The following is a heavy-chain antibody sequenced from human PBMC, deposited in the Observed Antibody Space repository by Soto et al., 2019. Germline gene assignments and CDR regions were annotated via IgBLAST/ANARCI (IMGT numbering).Heavy chain of an antibody. V-gene: IGHV1-46*01. J-gene: IGHJ4*02. Sequence: ASVKVSCKASGYIFTNYYIHWVRQAPGQGLEWMGVINPGGGRTSFAQKFQGRVTLTRDTTTSTVFMELGSLRAEDTAVYYCAKHVGPWIWDYWGQGTLVTVSS. D-gene: IGHD1-1*01. CDR3: AKHVGPWIWDY. CDR2: INPGGGRT. CDR1: GYIFTNYY.